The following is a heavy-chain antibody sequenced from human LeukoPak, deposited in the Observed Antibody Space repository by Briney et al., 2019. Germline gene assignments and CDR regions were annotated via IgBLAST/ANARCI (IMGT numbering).Heavy chain of an antibody. CDR1: GFTFSNYA. V-gene: IGHV3-23*01. D-gene: IGHD4/OR15-4a*01. CDR3: AKLLGDNPIRWYFDL. J-gene: IGHJ2*01. CDR2: ISERGDYT. Sequence: GGALRLSCTVSGFTFSNYAMSWVREAPGEGLEWASHISERGDYTYYADSVKGRFTISRDTSKNTLHLDLSTLRVDDTAIYYCAKLLGDNPIRWYFDLWGRGTLVTVSS.